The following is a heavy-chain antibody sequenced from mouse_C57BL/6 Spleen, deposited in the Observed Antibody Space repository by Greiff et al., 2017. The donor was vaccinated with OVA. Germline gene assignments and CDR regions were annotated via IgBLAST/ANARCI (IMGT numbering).Heavy chain of an antibody. CDR3: ARLAGYYDCDDAMDY. CDR2: ISSGGSYT. Sequence: EVHLVESGGDLVKPGGSLKLSCAASGFTFSSYGMSWVRQTPDKRLEWVATISSGGSYTYYPDSVKGRFTISRDNAKNTLYLQMSSLKSEDTAMYYCARLAGYYDCDDAMDYWGQGTSVTVSS. D-gene: IGHD2-4*01. J-gene: IGHJ4*01. CDR1: GFTFSSYG. V-gene: IGHV5-6*01.